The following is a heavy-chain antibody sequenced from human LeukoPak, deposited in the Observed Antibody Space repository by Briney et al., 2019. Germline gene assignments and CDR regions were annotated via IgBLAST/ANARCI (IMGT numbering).Heavy chain of an antibody. Sequence: PSETLSLTRTVSGGSISSSYYYWGWIRQPPGKGLEWIGSIYYSGSTYYNPSLKSRVTISVDTSKNQFSLKLSSVTAADTAVYYCARDKPVEMAFDYWGQGTLVTVSS. CDR1: GGSISSSYYY. J-gene: IGHJ4*02. CDR3: ARDKPVEMAFDY. D-gene: IGHD5-24*01. CDR2: IYYSGST. V-gene: IGHV4-39*07.